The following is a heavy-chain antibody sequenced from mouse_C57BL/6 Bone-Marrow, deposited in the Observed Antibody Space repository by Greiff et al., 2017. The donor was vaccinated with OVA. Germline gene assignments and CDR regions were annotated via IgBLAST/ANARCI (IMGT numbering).Heavy chain of an antibody. CDR1: GFTFSDYY. CDR3: ARHPRITTFFDV. D-gene: IGHD1-1*01. Sequence: EVHLVESGGGLVQPGGSLKLSCAASGFTFSDYYMYWVRQTPEKRLEWVAYISNGGGSTYYPDTVKGRFTISRDNATITLYLQMRRLKSEDTAMYDCARHPRITTFFDVWGTGTTGTVSA. J-gene: IGHJ1*03. V-gene: IGHV5-12*01. CDR2: ISNGGGST.